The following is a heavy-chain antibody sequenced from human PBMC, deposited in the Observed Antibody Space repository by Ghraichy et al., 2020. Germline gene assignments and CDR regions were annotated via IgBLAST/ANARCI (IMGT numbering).Heavy chain of an antibody. Sequence: SETLSLTCTVSGGSISSYYWSWIRQPPGKGLEWIGYIYYSGSTNYNPSLKSRVTISVDTSKNQFSLKLSSVTAADTAVYYCARVSYYYDSSGYKIPLPLDYWGQGTLVTVSS. J-gene: IGHJ4*02. V-gene: IGHV4-59*01. CDR3: ARVSYYYDSSGYKIPLPLDY. D-gene: IGHD3-22*01. CDR2: IYYSGST. CDR1: GGSISSYY.